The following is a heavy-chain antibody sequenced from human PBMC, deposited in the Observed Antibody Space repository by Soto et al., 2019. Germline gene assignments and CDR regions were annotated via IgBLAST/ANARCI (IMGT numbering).Heavy chain of an antibody. CDR1: GYLFTTFG. D-gene: IGHD5-12*01. V-gene: IGHV1-18*01. CDR3: SRDPSNSGYDFSFDF. CDR2: ISPFSGHT. Sequence: QVQLVQSGAEVKKTGASVRVSCTASGYLFTTFGLSWVRQAPGQGLEWMGWISPFSGHTKYPQKFQDRVTMTRDTSTNRAYLEVSSLRSDDTAVYLCSRDPSNSGYDFSFDFWGQGTLVTVSS. J-gene: IGHJ4*02.